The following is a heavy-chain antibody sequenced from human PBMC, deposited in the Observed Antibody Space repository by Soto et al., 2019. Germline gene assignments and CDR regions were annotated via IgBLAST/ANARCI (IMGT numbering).Heavy chain of an antibody. CDR1: CGSVSSVSYY. CDR3: ARLSAAWVDP. Sequence: PSETLSLTGTVSCGSVSSVSYYWGWIRQPPGKCLEWMGYIYHSGIXXYNPSLKXXVTISVDTSKXQFSLXLTSVTSADKAVYYCARLSAAWVDPWVQGTLVTVSS. CDR2: IYHSGIX. D-gene: IGHD6-19*01. J-gene: IGHJ5*02. V-gene: IGHV4-61*01.